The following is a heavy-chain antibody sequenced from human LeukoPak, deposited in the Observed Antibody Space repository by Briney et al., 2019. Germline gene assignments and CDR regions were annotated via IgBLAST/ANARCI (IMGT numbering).Heavy chain of an antibody. D-gene: IGHD3-3*01. V-gene: IGHV3-9*01. J-gene: IGHJ4*02. CDR3: ARDHHITIFGVGALGY. Sequence: GGSLRLSRAASGFTFDDYAMHWVRQAPGKGLEWVSGISWNSGSIGYADSVKGRFTISRDNAKNSLYLQMNGLRAEDTAVYYCARDHHITIFGVGALGYWGQGTLVTVSS. CDR1: GFTFDDYA. CDR2: ISWNSGSI.